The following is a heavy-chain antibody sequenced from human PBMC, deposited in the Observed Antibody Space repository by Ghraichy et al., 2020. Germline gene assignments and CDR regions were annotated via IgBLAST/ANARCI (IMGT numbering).Heavy chain of an antibody. CDR2: IQQDGSLI. Sequence: GGSLRLSCAASGFSLGAYWMSWVRQAPGKGLEWVASIQQDGSLIYYADSVKGRFTISRDNAKNSLYLEMNSLRADDTAEYYCARLLGSVTTYDYWGQGTLVTVSS. V-gene: IGHV3-7*01. CDR1: GFSLGAYW. CDR3: ARLLGSVTTYDY. D-gene: IGHD1-14*01. J-gene: IGHJ4*02.